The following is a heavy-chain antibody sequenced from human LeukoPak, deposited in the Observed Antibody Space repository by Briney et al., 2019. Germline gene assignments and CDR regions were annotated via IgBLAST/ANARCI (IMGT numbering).Heavy chain of an antibody. CDR1: GYTFTSYG. CDR3: ARRSGYSSSWDYYYYGMDV. V-gene: IGHV1-18*01. CDR2: ISAYNGNT. J-gene: IGHJ6*02. D-gene: IGHD6-13*01. Sequence: ASVKVSCKASGYTFTSYGISWVRQAPGQGLEWMGWISAYNGNTNYAQKLQGRVTMTTDTSTSTAYMELRSLRSDDTAVYYCARRSGYSSSWDYYYYGMDVWGQGTTVTVSS.